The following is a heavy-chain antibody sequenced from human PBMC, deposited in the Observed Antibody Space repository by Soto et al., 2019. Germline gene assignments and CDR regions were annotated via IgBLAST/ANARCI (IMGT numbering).Heavy chain of an antibody. J-gene: IGHJ5*01. CDR1: GFTFSSNG. V-gene: IGHV3-30*03. CDR2: VAYDGSKT. D-gene: IGHD3-22*01. CDR3: ARWVGGSMYDNSGKYDS. Sequence: QVQLVESGGGVVQPGRSLRRTCAASGFTFSSNGMHWVRQAPGKGLEWVALVAYDGSKTYYGESVRGRFTISRDNSENTLYLQMNSLRAEETAVYYCARWVGGSMYDNSGKYDSWGQGTLVTVSS.